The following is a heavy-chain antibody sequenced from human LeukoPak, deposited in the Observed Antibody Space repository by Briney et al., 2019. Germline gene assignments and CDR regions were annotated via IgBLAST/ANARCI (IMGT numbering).Heavy chain of an antibody. V-gene: IGHV4-39*01. Sequence: PSETLSLTCTVSGGSISSSSYYWGWIRQPPGKGLEWIGSIYYSGSTYYNPSLKSRVTISVDTSKNQFSLKLRSVTAADTAMYYCARGPYSSSWYSYYYYMDVWGKGTTVTVSS. D-gene: IGHD6-13*01. J-gene: IGHJ6*03. CDR3: ARGPYSSSWYSYYYYMDV. CDR2: IYYSGST. CDR1: GGSISSSSYY.